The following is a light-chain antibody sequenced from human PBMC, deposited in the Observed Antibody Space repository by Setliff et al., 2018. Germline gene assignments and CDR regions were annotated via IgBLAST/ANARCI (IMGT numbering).Light chain of an antibody. Sequence: GSPGQSVTISCSGSTSNIEKNFVYWYQQVPGTVPKLLIYRNNQRPSGVSDRFSGSKSGTSASLAISGLRSEDGADYYCATWDDSLSAYVFGTGTKVTVL. CDR3: ATWDDSLSAYV. CDR2: RNN. CDR1: TSNIEKNF. V-gene: IGLV1-47*01. J-gene: IGLJ1*01.